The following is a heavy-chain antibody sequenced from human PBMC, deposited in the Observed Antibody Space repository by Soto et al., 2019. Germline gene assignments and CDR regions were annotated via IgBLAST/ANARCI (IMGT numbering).Heavy chain of an antibody. CDR3: TTRTIFGVVIIRGDWEIDY. Sequence: NPGGSLRLSCAASGFTFSNAWMSWVRQAPGKGLERVGRIKSKTDGGTTDYAAPVKGRFTISRDDSKNTLYLQMNSLKTEDTAVYYCTTRTIFGVVIIRGDWEIDYWGQGTLVTVSS. CDR2: IKSKTDGGTT. V-gene: IGHV3-15*01. CDR1: GFTFSNAW. D-gene: IGHD3-3*01. J-gene: IGHJ4*02.